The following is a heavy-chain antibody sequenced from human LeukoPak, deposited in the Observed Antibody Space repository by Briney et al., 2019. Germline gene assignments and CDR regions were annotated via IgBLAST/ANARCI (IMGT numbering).Heavy chain of an antibody. CDR2: IYHSGST. Sequence: SETLSLTCAVSGYSISSGYYWGWIRPPPGKGLEWIGSIYHSGSTYYNPSLKSRVTISVDTSKNQFSLKLSSATAADTAVYYCARQGSGWYFDLWGRGTLVTVSS. CDR1: GYSISSGYY. J-gene: IGHJ2*01. CDR3: ARQGSGWYFDL. V-gene: IGHV4-38-2*01.